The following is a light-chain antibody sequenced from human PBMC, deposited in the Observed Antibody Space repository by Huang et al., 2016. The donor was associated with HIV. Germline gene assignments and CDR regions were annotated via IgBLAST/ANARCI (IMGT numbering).Light chain of an antibody. Sequence: EIVMTQSPATLSVSPGERATLSCRVSQSINSNLAWYQQQPGQAPRLLISGASTRATGIPHRVSGSGSGTDFTLTISGLQSEDFAVYYCQQYNTWPLTFGPGTKVDIK. CDR3: QQYNTWPLT. CDR2: GAS. J-gene: IGKJ3*01. CDR1: QSINSN. V-gene: IGKV3-15*01.